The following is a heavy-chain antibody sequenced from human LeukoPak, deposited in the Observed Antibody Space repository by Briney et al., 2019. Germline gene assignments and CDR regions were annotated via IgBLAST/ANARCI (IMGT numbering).Heavy chain of an antibody. V-gene: IGHV1-24*01. J-gene: IGHJ4*02. CDR2: FDPEDGET. CDR3: ATNIVATRTIDY. CDR1: GYTLTELS. Sequence: ASVKVSCKVSGYTLTELSMHWVRQAPGKGLEWMGGFDPEDGETIYAQKFQGRVTMTRNTSISTAYMELSSLRSEDTAVYYCATNIVATRTIDYWGQGTLVTVSS. D-gene: IGHD5-12*01.